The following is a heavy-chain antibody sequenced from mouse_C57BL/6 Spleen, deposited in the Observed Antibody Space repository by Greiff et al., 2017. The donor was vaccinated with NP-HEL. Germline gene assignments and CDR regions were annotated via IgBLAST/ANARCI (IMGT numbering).Heavy chain of an antibody. CDR1: GFNIKNSY. D-gene: IGHD2-12*01. CDR3: AGCYADYFDY. CDR2: IDPANGNI. Sequence: VQLQQSVAELVRPGASVKFSCTASGFNIKNSYMHWVRQRPEQGLEWIGRIDPANGNIKYASKLQGKVTITADTSSNTAYLQLSSLTAEDTAIDYCAGCYADYFDYWGQGTTLTVSS. J-gene: IGHJ2*01. V-gene: IGHV14-3*01.